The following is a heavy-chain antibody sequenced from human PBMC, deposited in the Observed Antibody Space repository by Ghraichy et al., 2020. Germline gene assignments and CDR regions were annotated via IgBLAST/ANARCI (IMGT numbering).Heavy chain of an antibody. D-gene: IGHD1-26*01. CDR3: TTTGPVGATPFDC. J-gene: IGHJ4*02. Sequence: GGSLRLSCAASRMTFRNAKMSWVRQAPGKGLEWVGRIKTKTDGETADYAAPVKGRFTISRDDSKNTLYLQMNSLKIEDTGVYYCTTTGPVGATPFDCWGQGTLVTVSS. CDR2: IKTKTDGETA. CDR1: RMTFRNAK. V-gene: IGHV3-15*01.